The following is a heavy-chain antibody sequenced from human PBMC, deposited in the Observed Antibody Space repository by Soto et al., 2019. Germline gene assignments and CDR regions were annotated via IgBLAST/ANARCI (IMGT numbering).Heavy chain of an antibody. V-gene: IGHV1-69*13. CDR3: ARGGGGYYYGSGSYNAFDI. J-gene: IGHJ3*02. D-gene: IGHD3-10*01. CDR1: GGTFSSYA. CDR2: IIPIFGTA. Sequence: SVKVSCKASGGTFSSYAISWVRQAPGQGLEWMGGIIPIFGTANYAQKFQGRVTITADESTSTAYMELSSLRSEDTAVYHCARGGGGYYYGSGSYNAFDIWGQGTMVTVSS.